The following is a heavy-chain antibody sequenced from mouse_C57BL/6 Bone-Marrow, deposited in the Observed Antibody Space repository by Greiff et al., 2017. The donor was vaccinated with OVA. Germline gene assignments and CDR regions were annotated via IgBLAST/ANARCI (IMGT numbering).Heavy chain of an antibody. CDR2: INPNNGGT. J-gene: IGHJ2*01. CDR1: GYTFTDYY. CDR3: AREYDYDFDY. V-gene: IGHV1-26*01. Sequence: EVQLQQSGPELVKPGASVKISCKASGYTFTDYYMNWVKQSHGKSLEWIGDINPNNGGTSYNQKFKGKATLTVDKSSSTAYMELRSLTSEDSAVYYCAREYDYDFDYWGQGTTLTVSS. D-gene: IGHD2-4*01.